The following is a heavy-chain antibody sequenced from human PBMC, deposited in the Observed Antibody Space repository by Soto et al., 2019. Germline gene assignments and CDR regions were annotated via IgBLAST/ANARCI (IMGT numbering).Heavy chain of an antibody. CDR3: ARQYYYDSSGYLFDY. D-gene: IGHD3-22*01. CDR1: GFTFSSYG. CDR2: IWYDGSNK. J-gene: IGHJ4*02. V-gene: IGHV3-33*01. Sequence: GGSLRLSCAASGFTFSSYGMHWVRQAPGKGLEWVAVIWYDGSNKYYADSVKGRFTISRDNSKNTLYLQMNSLRAEDTAVYYCARQYYYDSSGYLFDYWGQGTLVTVSS.